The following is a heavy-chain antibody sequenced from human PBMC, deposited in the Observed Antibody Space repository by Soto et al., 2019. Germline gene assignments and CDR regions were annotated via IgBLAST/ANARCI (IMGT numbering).Heavy chain of an antibody. CDR3: AHRLSTGDWNGGYFDY. Sequence: QITLKESGPTLLTPTQTLALTCTFSGFSLTASPVGVGWIRQSPGKALEWLALIYWDDDKRYNPSLKSRLTIIKDTPQTQVVLIMTNVDPVDTATYYCAHRLSTGDWNGGYFDYWGQGSLVTVSS. D-gene: IGHD2-21*02. CDR1: GFSLTASPVG. J-gene: IGHJ4*02. CDR2: IYWDDDK. V-gene: IGHV2-5*02.